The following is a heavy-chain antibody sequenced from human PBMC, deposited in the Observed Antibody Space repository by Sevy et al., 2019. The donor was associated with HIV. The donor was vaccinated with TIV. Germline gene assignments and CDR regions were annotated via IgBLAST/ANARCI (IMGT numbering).Heavy chain of an antibody. CDR1: GFTFSNAW. Sequence: GGSLRLSCAASGFTFSNAWMSWVRQAPGKGLEWVGRIKSKTDGGTTDYAAPVKGRFTISRDGSKNTLYLQMNSLKTEDTAVYYCTTDRGGGSYWHYYYYGMDVWGQGTTVTVSS. J-gene: IGHJ6*02. V-gene: IGHV3-15*01. CDR2: IKSKTDGGTT. D-gene: IGHD1-26*01. CDR3: TTDRGGGSYWHYYYYGMDV.